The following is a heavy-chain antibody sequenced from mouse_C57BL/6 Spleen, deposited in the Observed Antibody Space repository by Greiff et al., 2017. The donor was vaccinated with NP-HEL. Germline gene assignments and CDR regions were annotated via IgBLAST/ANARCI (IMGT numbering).Heavy chain of an antibody. J-gene: IGHJ2*01. CDR1: GFTFSSYT. V-gene: IGHV5-9*01. Sequence: EVQLVESGGGLVKPGGSLKLSCAASGFTFSSYTMSWVRQTPEKRLEWVATISGGGGNTYYPDSVKGRFTISRDNAKNTLYLQMSSLRSEDTALYYCARQTITTVVFDYWGQGTTLTVSS. CDR2: ISGGGGNT. D-gene: IGHD1-1*01. CDR3: ARQTITTVVFDY.